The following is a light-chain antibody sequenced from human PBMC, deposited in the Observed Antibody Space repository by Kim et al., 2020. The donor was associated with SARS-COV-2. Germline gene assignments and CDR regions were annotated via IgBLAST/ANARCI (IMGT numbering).Light chain of an antibody. Sequence: PGQPVTSSCTGTSSDVGGYNYVSWYQQHPGKAPKLMIYEVSKRPSGVPDRFSGSKSGNTASLTVSGLQAEDEADYYCSSYAGSNIVFGTGTKVTVL. V-gene: IGLV2-8*01. CDR3: SSYAGSNIV. CDR1: SSDVGGYNY. J-gene: IGLJ1*01. CDR2: EVS.